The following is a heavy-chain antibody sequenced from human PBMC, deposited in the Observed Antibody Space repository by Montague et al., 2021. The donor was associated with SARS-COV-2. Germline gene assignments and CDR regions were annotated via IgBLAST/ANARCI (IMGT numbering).Heavy chain of an antibody. CDR3: ARGSGWMGNAFDI. D-gene: IGHD6-19*01. V-gene: IGHV4-59*01. CDR2: IYYSGGT. Sequence: SETLSLTCTVSGGSISSYYWSWIRQPPGKGLEWIGYIYYSGGTNYNPSLKSRVTISVDTSKNQFPLKLSSVTAADTAVYYCARGSGWMGNAFDIWGQGTMVTVSS. CDR1: GGSISSYY. J-gene: IGHJ3*02.